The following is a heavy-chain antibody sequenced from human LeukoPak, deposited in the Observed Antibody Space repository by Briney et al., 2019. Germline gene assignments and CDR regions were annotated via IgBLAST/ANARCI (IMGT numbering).Heavy chain of an antibody. V-gene: IGHV1-2*02. CDR3: ARAVRDGYNFFDY. CDR1: GYTFTGYY. CDR2: INPNSGGT. J-gene: IGHJ4*02. Sequence: GASVKVSCKASGYTFTGYYMHWVRQAPGQGLEWMGWINPNSGGTNYAQKFQGRVTMTRDTSISTAYMELSRLRSVDTAVYYCARAVRDGYNFFDYWGQGTLVTVSS. D-gene: IGHD5-24*01.